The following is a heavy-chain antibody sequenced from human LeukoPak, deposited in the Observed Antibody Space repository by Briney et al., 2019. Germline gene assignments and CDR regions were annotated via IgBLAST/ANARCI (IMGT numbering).Heavy chain of an antibody. D-gene: IGHD3-10*02. CDR2: ISSSGSII. CDR1: GFTFSSYS. Sequence: PGGSLRLSCAASGFTFSSYSMNWVRQAPGKGLEWVSYISSSGSIINYADSVKGRFTISRDNAKNSLYLQMNSLRAEDTAVYYCARDTLFVSHFDYWGQGTLVTVSS. CDR3: ARDTLFVSHFDY. J-gene: IGHJ4*02. V-gene: IGHV3-48*04.